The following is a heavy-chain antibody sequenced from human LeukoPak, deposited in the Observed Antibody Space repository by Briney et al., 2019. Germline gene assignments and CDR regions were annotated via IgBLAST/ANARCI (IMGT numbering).Heavy chain of an antibody. V-gene: IGHV1-69*05. CDR1: GGTFSSYA. CDR2: IIPIFGTA. Sequence: GASVKVSCKASGGTFSSYAISWVRQAPGQGLEWMGGIIPIFGTANYAQKFQGRVTITTDESTSTAYMELSRLRSEDTAVYYCARDNPYCSSTSCYTDGPYNWFDPWGQGTLVTVSS. CDR3: ARDNPYCSSTSCYTDGPYNWFDP. D-gene: IGHD2-2*02. J-gene: IGHJ5*02.